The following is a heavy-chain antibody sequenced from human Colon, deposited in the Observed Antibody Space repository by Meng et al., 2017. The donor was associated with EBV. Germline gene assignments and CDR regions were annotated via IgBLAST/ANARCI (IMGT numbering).Heavy chain of an antibody. J-gene: IGHJ4*02. Sequence: QVKIRTWGDGLLNPWHACSLTWAGPVGPSSGYHWSWIRQSPGKGLEWIGEINYSGSTIYNPSLKSRVTISADTSKNQFSLRLNSVTAADTAVYYCRHAYCNHIDGCSDNWGQGTLVTVSS. D-gene: IGHD2-21*01. CDR3: RHAYCNHIDGCSDN. CDR2: INYSGST. V-gene: IGHV4-34*01. CDR1: VGPSSGYH.